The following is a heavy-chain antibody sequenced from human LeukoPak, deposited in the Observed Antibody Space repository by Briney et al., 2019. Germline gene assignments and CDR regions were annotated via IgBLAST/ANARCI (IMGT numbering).Heavy chain of an antibody. CDR2: VYTSGST. D-gene: IGHD3-22*01. CDR1: GGSISSYY. CDR3: ARVYYYDSSGYYSRDAFDI. V-gene: IGHV4-4*07. J-gene: IGHJ3*02. Sequence: PSETLSLTCTVSGGSISSYYWSWTRQPAGKGLEWIGRVYTSGSTNYDPSLKSRVTISVDTSMNQFSLRLSSVTAADTAVYYCARVYYYDSSGYYSRDAFDIWGQGTLVTVSS.